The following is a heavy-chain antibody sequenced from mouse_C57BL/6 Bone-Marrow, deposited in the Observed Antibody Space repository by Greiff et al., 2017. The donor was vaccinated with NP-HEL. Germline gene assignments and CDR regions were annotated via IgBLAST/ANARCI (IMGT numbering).Heavy chain of an antibody. J-gene: IGHJ2*01. V-gene: IGHV5-6*01. CDR1: GFTFSSYG. CDR3: ARHYYSNYFDY. Sequence: EVQVVESGGDLVKPGGSLKLSCAASGFTFSSYGMSWVRQTPDKRLEWVATISSGGSYIYYPASVKGRFTISRDNAKNTLYLKMRSLKSEDTAMYYCARHYYSNYFDYWGQGTTLTVSS. CDR2: ISSGGSYI. D-gene: IGHD2-5*01.